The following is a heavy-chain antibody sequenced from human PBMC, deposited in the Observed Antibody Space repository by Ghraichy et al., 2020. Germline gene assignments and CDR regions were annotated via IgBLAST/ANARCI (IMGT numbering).Heavy chain of an antibody. Sequence: GGSLRLSCAASGFTFSNAWMNWVRQAPGKGLEWVGRIKTNTDSGTIDYAAPVKGRFTISRDDSKNMLYLQMNSLKTEDTAVYYCASVVTANLDYWGQGTLVTVSS. D-gene: IGHD2-21*02. V-gene: IGHV3-15*01. J-gene: IGHJ4*02. CDR1: GFTFSNAW. CDR2: IKTNTDSGTI. CDR3: ASVVTANLDY.